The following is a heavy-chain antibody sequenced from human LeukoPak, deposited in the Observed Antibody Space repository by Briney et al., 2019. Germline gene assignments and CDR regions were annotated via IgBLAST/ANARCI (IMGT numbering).Heavy chain of an antibody. V-gene: IGHV4-59*01. D-gene: IGHD2-15*01. CDR2: IYYSGST. CDR3: ARGGYCSGGSCYFSWFDP. Sequence: SETLSLTCTVSGGSISSYYWSWIRQPPGKGLEWIGYIYYSGSTNYNPSLKSRVTISLDTSKNQFSLKLSSVTAADAAVYYCARGGYCSGGSCYFSWFDPWGQGTLVTVSS. CDR1: GGSISSYY. J-gene: IGHJ5*02.